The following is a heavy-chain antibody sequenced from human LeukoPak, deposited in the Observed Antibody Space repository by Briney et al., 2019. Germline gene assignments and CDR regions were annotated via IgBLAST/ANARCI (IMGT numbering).Heavy chain of an antibody. J-gene: IGHJ4*02. CDR2: INHSGST. CDR1: GGSFSGYY. V-gene: IGHV4-34*01. CDR3: ASQDYDILTGYPIDY. Sequence: SETLSLTCAVYGGSFSGYYWSWIRQPPGKGLEWIGEINHSGSTNYNPSLKSRVTISVDTSKNQFSLKLSSVTAADTAVYYCASQDYDILTGYPIDYWGQGTLVTVSS. D-gene: IGHD3-9*01.